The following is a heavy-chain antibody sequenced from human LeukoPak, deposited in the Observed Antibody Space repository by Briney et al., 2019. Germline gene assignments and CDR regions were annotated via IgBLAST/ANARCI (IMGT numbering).Heavy chain of an antibody. D-gene: IGHD3-10*01. V-gene: IGHV4-59*08. J-gene: IGHJ4*02. Sequence: SETLSLTCTVSGGSISSYYWSWIRQPPGKGLEWIGYIYYSGSTNYNPSLKSRVTISVDTSKNQFSLKLSSVTAADTAVYYCARGRGGSRYFDYWGQGTLVTVSS. CDR2: IYYSGST. CDR1: GGSISSYY. CDR3: ARGRGGSRYFDY.